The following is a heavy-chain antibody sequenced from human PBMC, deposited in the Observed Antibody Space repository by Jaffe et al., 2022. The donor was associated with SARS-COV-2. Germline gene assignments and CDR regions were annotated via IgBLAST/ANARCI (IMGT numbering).Heavy chain of an antibody. J-gene: IGHJ2*01. D-gene: IGHD3-16*01. CDR1: GGSISNSNYY. V-gene: IGHV4-39*01. CDR3: ATYTGGGATENFGL. CDR2: IYYSGTT. Sequence: QLQLQESGPGLVKPSETLSLTCTVSGGSISNSNYYWAWIRQPPGKGLEWIGSIYYSGTTYYNPSLKSRVTISVDTSKNQFSLKLSSVTAADTAVYYCATYTGGGATENFGLWGRGTLVTVSS.